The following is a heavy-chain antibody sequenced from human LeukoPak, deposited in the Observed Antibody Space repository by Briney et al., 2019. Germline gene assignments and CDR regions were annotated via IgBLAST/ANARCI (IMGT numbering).Heavy chain of an antibody. Sequence: SETLSLTCTVSGGSISSYYWSWIRQPAGKGLEWIGRIYISGSTNYNPSLKSRVTMSVDTSKNQFSLKLSSVTAADTAVYYCARDRYYYDSSGYYYFDYWGQGTLVTVSS. D-gene: IGHD3-22*01. J-gene: IGHJ4*02. CDR1: GGSISSYY. CDR3: ARDRYYYDSSGYYYFDY. V-gene: IGHV4-4*07. CDR2: IYISGST.